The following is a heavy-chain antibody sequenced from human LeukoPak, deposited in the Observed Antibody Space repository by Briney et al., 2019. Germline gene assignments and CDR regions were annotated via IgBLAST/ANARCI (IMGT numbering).Heavy chain of an antibody. Sequence: ETLSLTCTVSGGSISSYYWSWIRQPAGKGLEWIGRIYTSGSTNYNPSLKSRVTISVDTSKNQFSLKLSSVTAADTAVYYCATWAGRYYYYGMDVWGQGTTVTVSS. CDR3: ATWAGRYYYYGMDV. CDR2: IYTSGST. CDR1: GGSISSYY. J-gene: IGHJ6*02. D-gene: IGHD6-19*01. V-gene: IGHV4-4*07.